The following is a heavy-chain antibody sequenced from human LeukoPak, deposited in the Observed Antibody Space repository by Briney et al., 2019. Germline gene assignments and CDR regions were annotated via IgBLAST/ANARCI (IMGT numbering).Heavy chain of an antibody. CDR1: GFTFSSYA. Sequence: PGRSLRLSCEASGFTFSSYAMHWVRQAPGKGLEWVAGISYDATNKYYAGSVSVRFIISRDSSKNTLFFQMNRLTPEDTAVYYFVRGAPGYSGTRTPKFDYWGEGTLVTVSS. CDR2: ISYDATNK. J-gene: IGHJ4*02. CDR3: VRGAPGYSGTRTPKFDY. D-gene: IGHD3-9*01. V-gene: IGHV3-30*04.